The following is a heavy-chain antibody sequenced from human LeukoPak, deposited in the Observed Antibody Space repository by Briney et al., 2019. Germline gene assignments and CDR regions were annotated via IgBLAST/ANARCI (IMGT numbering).Heavy chain of an antibody. Sequence: PSETLSLTCAVSGGSISSSYYWSWIRQPPGKGLEGIGYIYYSGSTNYNPSLKSRVTISVDTSKNQFSLKLSSVTAADTAVYYCARDGGDYGDYEDWFDPWGQGTLVTVSS. CDR1: GGSISSSYY. J-gene: IGHJ5*02. CDR2: IYYSGST. V-gene: IGHV4-61*01. CDR3: ARDGGDYGDYEDWFDP. D-gene: IGHD4-17*01.